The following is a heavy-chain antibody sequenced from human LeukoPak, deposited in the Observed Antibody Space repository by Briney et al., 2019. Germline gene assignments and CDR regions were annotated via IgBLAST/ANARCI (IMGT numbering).Heavy chain of an antibody. D-gene: IGHD3-10*01. CDR1: GYTFSRYA. J-gene: IGHJ3*02. CDR2: INAGNGNT. V-gene: IGHV1-3*01. Sequence: GASVKVSCKASGYTFSRYAIHWVRQAPGQRLEWMGYINAGNGNTKYSQNFQGRVTITRDTSATTAYLELSSLRSEDTAVYYCAREDGSGSYHRGTFDIWGQGTMVTVSS. CDR3: AREDGSGSYHRGTFDI.